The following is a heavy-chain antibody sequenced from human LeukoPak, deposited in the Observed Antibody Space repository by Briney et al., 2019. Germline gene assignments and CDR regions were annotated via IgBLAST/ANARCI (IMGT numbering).Heavy chain of an antibody. V-gene: IGHV4-59*01. CDR2: IYYTGST. CDR1: GGSISSYY. D-gene: IGHD5-24*01. J-gene: IGHJ4*02. Sequence: SETLSLTCTVSGGSISSYYWSWIRQPPGMRLEWIGYIYYTGSTNFNPSLKSRVTMSLDTSRNQFSLKLTSLTAADTAVYYCARGAMATTPFFDYWGQGTLVTVSS. CDR3: ARGAMATTPFFDY.